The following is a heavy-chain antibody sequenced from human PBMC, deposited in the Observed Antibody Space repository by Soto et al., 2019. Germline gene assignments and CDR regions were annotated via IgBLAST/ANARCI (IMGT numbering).Heavy chain of an antibody. CDR1: GGTFSSYA. Sequence: VKVSCKASGGTFSSYAINWVRQAPGQGLEWMGGIIPMFGTTKYAQRFQGRLTVSADESTSTAYMELSSLRSEDTAVYYCARGVVVVAARQLGWFEPRGQGILVTVS. J-gene: IGHJ5*02. D-gene: IGHD2-15*01. V-gene: IGHV1-69*13. CDR3: ARGVVVVAARQLGWFEP. CDR2: IIPMFGTT.